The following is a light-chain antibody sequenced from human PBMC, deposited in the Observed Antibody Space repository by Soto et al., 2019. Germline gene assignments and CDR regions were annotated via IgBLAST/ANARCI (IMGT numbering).Light chain of an antibody. Sequence: QSVLTQPPSASGTPGQRVTISCSGSSSNIGSNTVNWYQQLPGTAPKHLIYSTNQRPSGVPDRISGSKSGTSASLAISGLQSDDEADYYCAAWDDSLNGPVFGGGTKLTVL. V-gene: IGLV1-44*01. J-gene: IGLJ2*01. CDR3: AAWDDSLNGPV. CDR1: SSNIGSNT. CDR2: STN.